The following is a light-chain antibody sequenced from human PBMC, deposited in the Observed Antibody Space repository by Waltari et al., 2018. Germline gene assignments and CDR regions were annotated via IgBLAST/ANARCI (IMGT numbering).Light chain of an antibody. J-gene: IGKJ1*01. CDR2: GGS. Sequence: IVMTQTPLSLPITPGEPASISCRSSQSLLHSNGNTYLHWYLQKPGQSPQLLIYGGSNRASGVPDRFSGSGSGTDFTLKISKVEAEDVGVYYCVQAIAFPPTFGQGTKVEI. CDR3: VQAIAFPPT. CDR1: QSLLHSNGNTY. V-gene: IGKV2-40*01.